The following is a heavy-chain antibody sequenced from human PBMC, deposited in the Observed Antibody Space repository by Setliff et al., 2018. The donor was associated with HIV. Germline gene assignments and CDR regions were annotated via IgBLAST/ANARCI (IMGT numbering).Heavy chain of an antibody. J-gene: IGHJ6*03. V-gene: IGHV1-8*01. CDR3: ARDGGGPGDYYYYYMDV. CDR2: MNPNSGVS. Sequence: ASVKVSCKASGPGFTNVDIHWLRRATGQGLEWMGWMNPNSGVSGCAEKFQGRVTMTRDTSISTAYMELSSLTSEDTAVYYCARDGGGPGDYYYYYMDVWAKGATVTVSS. CDR1: GPGFTNVD. D-gene: IGHD3-16*01.